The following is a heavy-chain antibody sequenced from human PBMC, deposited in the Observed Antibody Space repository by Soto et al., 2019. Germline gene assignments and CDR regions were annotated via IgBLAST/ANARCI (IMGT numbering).Heavy chain of an antibody. D-gene: IGHD1-26*01. CDR1: GFTFSNYG. V-gene: IGHV3-30*03. CDR2: ISYDGSNK. Sequence: GGSLRLSCADSGFTFSNYGMHWVRQAPGKGLEWVAAISYDGSNKYYADSVKGRFTISRDNSKNTLYLQMNSLRAEDTAVYYCARDRRGSYGDDAFDIWGQGTMVTVSS. J-gene: IGHJ3*02. CDR3: ARDRRGSYGDDAFDI.